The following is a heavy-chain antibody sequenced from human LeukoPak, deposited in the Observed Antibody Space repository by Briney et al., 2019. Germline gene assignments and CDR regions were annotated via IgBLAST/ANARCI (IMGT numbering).Heavy chain of an antibody. V-gene: IGHV1-8*01. CDR2: MNPNSGNT. D-gene: IGHD3-3*01. Sequence: ASVKVSCKASGYTFTSYDINWVRQATGQGLEWMGWMNPNSGNTGYAQKFQGRVTMTRNTSISTAYMELSSLRSEDTAVYYCARAITIFGVVTPRAFDIWGQGTMVTVSS. CDR1: GYTFTSYD. J-gene: IGHJ3*02. CDR3: ARAITIFGVVTPRAFDI.